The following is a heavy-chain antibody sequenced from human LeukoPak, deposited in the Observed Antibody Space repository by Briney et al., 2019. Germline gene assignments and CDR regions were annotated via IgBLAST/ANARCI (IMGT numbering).Heavy chain of an antibody. CDR2: ISAYNGNT. D-gene: IGHD3-3*01. J-gene: IGHJ6*02. CDR3: AREGWGYYDLWSGQGYGMDV. Sequence: ASVKVSCKASGYTFTSYGISWVRQAPGQGLEWMGWISAYNGNTNYAQKLQGRVTMTTDTSTSTAYMELRSLRSDDTAVYYCAREGWGYYDLWSGQGYGMDVWGQGTTVTVSS. V-gene: IGHV1-18*01. CDR1: GYTFTSYG.